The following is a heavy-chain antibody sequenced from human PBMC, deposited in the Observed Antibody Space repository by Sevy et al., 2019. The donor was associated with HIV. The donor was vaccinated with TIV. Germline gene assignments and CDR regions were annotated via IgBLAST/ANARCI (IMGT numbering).Heavy chain of an antibody. V-gene: IGHV1-18*01. D-gene: IGHD3-10*01. CDR3: AARRGGITMVRESIYYYYGMDV. CDR2: ISAYNGNT. J-gene: IGHJ6*02. CDR1: GYTFTSYG. Sequence: ASVKVSCKASGYTFTSYGISWVRQAPGQGLEWMGWISAYNGNTNYAQKLQGRVTMTTETSTSTAYMELRSLRSDDTAVYYCAARRGGITMVRESIYYYYGMDVWGQGTTVTVSS.